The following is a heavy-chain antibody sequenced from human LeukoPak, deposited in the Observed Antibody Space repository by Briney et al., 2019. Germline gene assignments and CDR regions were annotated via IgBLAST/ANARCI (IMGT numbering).Heavy chain of an antibody. CDR1: GFTFSSNY. Sequence: GGSLRLSCAASGFTFSSNYMSWVRQAPGKGLEWVSVIYSGGSTYYSDSVKGRFTISRDTSKNTLYLQMNSLRAEDTAVYYCACPGYSYGFDYWGQGTLVTVSS. CDR3: ACPGYSYGFDY. CDR2: IYSGGST. J-gene: IGHJ4*02. D-gene: IGHD5-18*01. V-gene: IGHV3-66*01.